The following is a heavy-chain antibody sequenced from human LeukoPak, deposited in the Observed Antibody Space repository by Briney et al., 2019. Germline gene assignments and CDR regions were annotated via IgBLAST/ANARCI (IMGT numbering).Heavy chain of an antibody. CDR1: GFTFSSCA. D-gene: IGHD3-10*01. CDR2: ISYDGSNK. CDR3: ARDWATYYYGSGSFDY. J-gene: IGHJ4*02. Sequence: GGSLRLSCAASGFTFSSCAMHWVRQAPGKGLEWVAVISYDGSNKYYADSVKGRFTISRDNSKNTLYLQMNSLRAEDTAVYYCARDWATYYYGSGSFDYWGQGTLVTVSS. V-gene: IGHV3-30-3*01.